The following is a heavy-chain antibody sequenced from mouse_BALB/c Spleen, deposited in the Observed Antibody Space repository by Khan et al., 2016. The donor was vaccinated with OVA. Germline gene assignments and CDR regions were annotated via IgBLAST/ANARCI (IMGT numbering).Heavy chain of an antibody. CDR1: GYTFTSYT. V-gene: IGHV1-4*01. D-gene: IGHD2-5*01. CDR3: GRDGAYQRNYGCFAY. J-gene: IGHJ3*01. Sequence: QVQLQQSGAELARPGASVKMSCKASGYTFTSYTIHWIKLRPGKGLEWIGFINPSNGYTNYNQKFKDKATLTADKSSTTDYMQLSSLTSYHSAVYNCGRDGAYQRNYGCFAYWRQGTLVTVS. CDR2: INPSNGYT.